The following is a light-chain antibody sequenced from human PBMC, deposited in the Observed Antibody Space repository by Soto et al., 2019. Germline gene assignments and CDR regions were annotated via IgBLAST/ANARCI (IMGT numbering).Light chain of an antibody. Sequence: EIVLTQSPGTLSLSPGKRATLSCRASQSISSSYLAWYQQRPGQAPRLLIYGASSRATGIPDRCSGSGSGTEFTLTISRLEPEDVAVYYCQQYGSSGTFGQGTKVDIK. CDR3: QQYGSSGT. V-gene: IGKV3-20*01. J-gene: IGKJ1*01. CDR2: GAS. CDR1: QSISSSY.